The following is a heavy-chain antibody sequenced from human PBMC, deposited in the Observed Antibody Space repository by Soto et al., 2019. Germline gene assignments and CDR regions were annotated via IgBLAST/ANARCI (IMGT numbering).Heavy chain of an antibody. D-gene: IGHD2-8*01. Sequence: PSETLSLTCTVSGGSISSCDYYWGWIRQPPGKGLDWIGYIYYSGSTYYNPSLKSRVTISVDTSKNQFSLKLSSVTAADTAVYYCARVRSLVQYCTNGVCYTPWFDPWGQGTLVTVSS. CDR2: IYYSGST. CDR1: GGSISSCDYY. V-gene: IGHV4-30-4*01. CDR3: ARVRSLVQYCTNGVCYTPWFDP. J-gene: IGHJ5*02.